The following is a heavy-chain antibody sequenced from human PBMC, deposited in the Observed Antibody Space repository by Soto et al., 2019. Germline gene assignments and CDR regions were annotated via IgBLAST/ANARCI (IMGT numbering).Heavy chain of an antibody. CDR1: GKFFSNYW. V-gene: IGHV5-51*01. J-gene: IGHJ4*02. D-gene: IGHD2-21*01. CDR2: IFVGDSDT. CDR3: ARPHNNYVAS. Sequence: PGESLKISCKGSGKFFSNYWIAWVRQMPGKGLEWMGVIFVGDSDTRYSPSFEGQVTISADKSITTTYLQWDSLKASDTAMYFCARPHNNYVASWGQGTLVTVSS.